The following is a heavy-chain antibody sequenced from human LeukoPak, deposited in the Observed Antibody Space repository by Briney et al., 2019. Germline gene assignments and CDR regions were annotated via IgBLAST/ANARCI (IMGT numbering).Heavy chain of an antibody. CDR2: TYYRAKWDN. J-gene: IGHJ2*01. CDR1: GDSVSSNSVA. CDR3: PRGRYCSSTSCYLRAPLRWYFDL. Sequence: SQTLSLTCAISGDSVSSNSVAWNWIRQSPSRGLEWLGRTYYRAKWDNDYAVCVKSRITINPDTSKNQFSLQLNSVTPEDTAVYYCPRGRYCSSTSCYLRAPLRWYFDLWGRGTLVTVSS. V-gene: IGHV6-1*01. D-gene: IGHD2-2*01.